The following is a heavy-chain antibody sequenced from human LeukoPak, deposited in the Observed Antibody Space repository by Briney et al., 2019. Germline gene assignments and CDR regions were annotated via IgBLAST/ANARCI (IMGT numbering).Heavy chain of an antibody. Sequence: GGSLRLSCAASGFTFSSYSMNWVRQAPGKGLEWVSYISSSSSTIYYADSVKGRFTISRDNAKNSLYLQMNSLRAEDTAVYYCASLGGNIVVVTYDALDIWGQGTMVTVSS. CDR2: ISSSSSTI. CDR1: GFTFSSYS. J-gene: IGHJ3*02. CDR3: ASLGGNIVVVTYDALDI. V-gene: IGHV3-48*04. D-gene: IGHD2-21*02.